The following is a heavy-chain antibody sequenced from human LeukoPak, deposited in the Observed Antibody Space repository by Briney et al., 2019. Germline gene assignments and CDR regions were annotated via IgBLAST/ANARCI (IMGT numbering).Heavy chain of an antibody. D-gene: IGHD6-19*01. V-gene: IGHV3-7*01. J-gene: IGHJ4*02. CDR2: IKPDGSEK. CDR3: ARGAWYYIY. CDR1: GFTFTTYW. Sequence: GGSLRLSCAPSGFTFTTYWMSWVRQAPGKGLEWLANIKPDGSEKNYVGSVRGRFTISRDNAKNSLYLEMNSLRAEDTAVYYCARGAWYYIYWGQGTLVSVSS.